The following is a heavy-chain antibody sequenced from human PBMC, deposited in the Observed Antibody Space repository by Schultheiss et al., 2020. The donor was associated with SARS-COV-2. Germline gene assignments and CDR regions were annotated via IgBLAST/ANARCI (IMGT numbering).Heavy chain of an antibody. CDR2: INSDGSST. D-gene: IGHD6-6*01. Sequence: GGSLRLSCAASGFTFSSYEMNWVRQAPGKGLEWVSRINSDGSSTSYADSVKGRFTISRDNAKNTLYLQMNSLRAEDTAVYYCAREGAYSSSGYWGQGTLVTVSS. CDR1: GFTFSSYE. V-gene: IGHV3-74*01. J-gene: IGHJ4*02. CDR3: AREGAYSSSGY.